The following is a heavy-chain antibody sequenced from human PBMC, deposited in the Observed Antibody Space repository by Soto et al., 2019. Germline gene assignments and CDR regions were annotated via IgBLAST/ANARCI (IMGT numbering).Heavy chain of an antibody. V-gene: IGHV1-46*01. D-gene: IGHD3-10*01. CDR2: INPSGGSR. CDR3: ARLNGSRDAFDI. CDR1: GYAFTSYY. Sequence: ASVKVSRKASGYAFTSYYMHWVRQAPGQGLEWMGIINPSGGSRSYAQKFQGRVTMTRDTSTSTVYIELSSLRSEDTAVYYCARLNGSRDAFDIWGQGTMVTVSS. J-gene: IGHJ3*02.